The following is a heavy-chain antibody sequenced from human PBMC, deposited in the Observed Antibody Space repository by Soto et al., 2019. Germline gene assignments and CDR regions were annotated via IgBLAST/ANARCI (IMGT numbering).Heavy chain of an antibody. D-gene: IGHD3-10*01. J-gene: IGHJ4*02. V-gene: IGHV3-30-3*01. Sequence: GGSLRLSCAASGFTFSNYAMHWVRQAPGKGLEWVAVISYDENNKYYADSVKGRFTISRDNSKNTLYLQMNSLRAEDTAVYYCARDFHYYGLGRLDYWGQGTLVTVSS. CDR1: GFTFSNYA. CDR3: ARDFHYYGLGRLDY. CDR2: ISYDENNK.